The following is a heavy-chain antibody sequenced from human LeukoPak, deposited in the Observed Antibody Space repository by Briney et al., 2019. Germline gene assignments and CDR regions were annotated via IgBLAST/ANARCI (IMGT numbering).Heavy chain of an antibody. J-gene: IGHJ4*02. CDR3: ARGKKDHCSSTSCYAGDFDY. V-gene: IGHV1-18*01. CDR2: ISAYNGNT. D-gene: IGHD2-2*01. CDR1: GYTFTSYD. Sequence: GASVKVSCKASGYTFTSYDINWVRQATGQGLEWMGWISAYNGNTNYAQKLQGRVTMTTDTSTSTAYMELRSLRSDDTAVYYCARGKKDHCSSTSCYAGDFDYWGQGTLVTVSS.